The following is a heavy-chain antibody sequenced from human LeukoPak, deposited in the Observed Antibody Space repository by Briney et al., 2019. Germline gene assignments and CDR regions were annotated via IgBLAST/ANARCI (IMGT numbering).Heavy chain of an antibody. CDR2: ISVYNGHT. CDR1: GYTFTGYY. Sequence: ASVKVSCKASGYTFTGYYMHWVRQAPGQGLQWMGWISVYNGHTNYAEKFQGRVTMTTDTSTSTAYMELRSLRSDDTAVYYCARHGDYALWGQGTLVTVSS. J-gene: IGHJ4*02. V-gene: IGHV1-18*04. D-gene: IGHD4-17*01. CDR3: ARHGDYAL.